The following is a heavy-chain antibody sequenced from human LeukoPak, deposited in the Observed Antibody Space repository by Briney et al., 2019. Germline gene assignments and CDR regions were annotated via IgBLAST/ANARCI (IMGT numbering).Heavy chain of an antibody. J-gene: IGHJ5*02. D-gene: IGHD1-26*01. V-gene: IGHV1-2*06. CDR1: GYTFTGYY. Sequence: ASVKVSCKASGYTFTGYYMHWVRQAPGQGLEWIGRINPNSGGTNYAQKFQGRVTMTRDTSISTAYMELSRLRSDDTAVYYCARGPGWGGSYYVVRSMGNWFDPWGQGTLVTVSS. CDR3: ARGPGWGGSYYVVRSMGNWFDP. CDR2: INPNSGGT.